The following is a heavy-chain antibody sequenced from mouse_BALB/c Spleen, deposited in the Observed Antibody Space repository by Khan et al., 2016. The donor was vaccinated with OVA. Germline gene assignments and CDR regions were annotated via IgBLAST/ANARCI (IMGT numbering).Heavy chain of an antibody. CDR2: INPNNGDT. CDR3: ARGVFDV. V-gene: IGHV1-26*01. CDR1: GYTFTDYY. Sequence: VQLQQSGPELVKPGASVKMSCKASGYTFTDYYMKWLKQSHGKSLEWIGDINPNNGDTFYNQKFKDKATLTVDKSSSTAYMQLNSLTSEDSAVYYCARGVFDVWGPGTTVTVSS. J-gene: IGHJ1*01.